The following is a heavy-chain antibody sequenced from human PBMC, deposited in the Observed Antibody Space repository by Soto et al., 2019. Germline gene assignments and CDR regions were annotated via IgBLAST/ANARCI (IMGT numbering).Heavy chain of an antibody. J-gene: IGHJ6*02. CDR2: IYYSGSP. D-gene: IGHD6-13*01. Sequence: PSETLSLTWTVSGGTISSSRYCWGRNSTPPGKGLEWIGSIYYSGSPYYNPSLKSRVTISVDTSKNQFSLKLSSVTAADTAVYYCARRGSSWSVYYYYGMDVWGQRTTVTVSS. CDR1: GGTISSSRYC. CDR3: ARRGSSWSVYYYYGMDV. V-gene: IGHV4-39*01.